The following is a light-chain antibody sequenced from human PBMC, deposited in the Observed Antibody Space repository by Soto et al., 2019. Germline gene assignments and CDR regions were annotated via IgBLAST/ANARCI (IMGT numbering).Light chain of an antibody. Sequence: EIVLTQSPGTLSLSPGERATLSCRASQSVSSNYLAWYQQRPGQAPRLLIYGVSNRATGIPDRFSGSGSGTDFTLAISRLDPEDFAVYYCQQSVTSPLTFGPGTKVDIK. J-gene: IGKJ3*01. CDR1: QSVSSNY. CDR3: QQSVTSPLT. CDR2: GVS. V-gene: IGKV3-20*01.